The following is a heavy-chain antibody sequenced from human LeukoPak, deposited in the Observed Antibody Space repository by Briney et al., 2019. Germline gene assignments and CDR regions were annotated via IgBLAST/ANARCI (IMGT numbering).Heavy chain of an antibody. D-gene: IGHD6-19*01. V-gene: IGHV3-30-3*01. CDR1: GFTFSSYA. J-gene: IGHJ4*02. Sequence: GGSLRLSCAASGFTFSSYAIHWVRQAPGKGLEWVAVISHDGSNKYDADSVKGRFTISRDNSKNTLYLQMNSLRAEDTAVYYCARGGYSSGWYFDYWGQGTLVTVSS. CDR2: ISHDGSNK. CDR3: ARGGYSSGWYFDY.